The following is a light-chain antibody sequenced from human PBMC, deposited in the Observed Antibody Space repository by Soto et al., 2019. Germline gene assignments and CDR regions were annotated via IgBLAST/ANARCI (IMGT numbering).Light chain of an antibody. CDR1: SSDVGLYNF. J-gene: IGLJ1*01. CDR2: EVS. Sequence: QSALTQPASVSGSPGQSITISCAGTSSDVGLYNFLSWYQQHPGKAPKLVIYEVSNRPSGVSNRFSGSKSGNTASLTISGLRAEDEADYYCTSFTSISTRVFGTGTQLTVL. V-gene: IGLV2-14*01. CDR3: TSFTSISTRV.